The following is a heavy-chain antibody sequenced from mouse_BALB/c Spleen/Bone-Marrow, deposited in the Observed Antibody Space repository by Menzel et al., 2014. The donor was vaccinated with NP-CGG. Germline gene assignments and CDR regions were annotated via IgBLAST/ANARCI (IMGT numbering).Heavy chain of an antibody. J-gene: IGHJ3*01. CDR3: TSLSSMFTAAWFAY. CDR1: GFTFSSYG. V-gene: IGHV5-6-3*01. CDR2: IKSNGGST. D-gene: IGHD2-2*01. Sequence: EVQLVESGGGLVQPGGSLKLSCAASGFTFSSYGMSWVRQNIDKRLELAATIKSNGGSTYYPDSVKGRFSISRDNAKNTLYLQMSSLKSEDTAMYYCTSLSSMFTAAWFAYWGQGTLVTISA.